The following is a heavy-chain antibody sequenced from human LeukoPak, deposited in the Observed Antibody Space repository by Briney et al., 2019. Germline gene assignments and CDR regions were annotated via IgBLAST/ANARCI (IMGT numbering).Heavy chain of an antibody. CDR3: ARAPREIVPAAINFQH. V-gene: IGHV1-2*02. J-gene: IGHJ1*01. Sequence: GASVKVSCKASGYTFTGYYMHWVRQAPGQGLEWMGWINPNSGGTNYAQKFQGRVTMTRDTSISTAYMELSRLRSDDTAVYYCARAPREIVPAAINFQHWGQGTLVTVSS. D-gene: IGHD2-2*01. CDR2: INPNSGGT. CDR1: GYTFTGYY.